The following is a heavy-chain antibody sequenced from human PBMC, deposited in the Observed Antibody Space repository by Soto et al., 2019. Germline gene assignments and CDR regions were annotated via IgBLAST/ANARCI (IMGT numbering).Heavy chain of an antibody. V-gene: IGHV3-23*01. CDR2: LSGSGGST. Sequence: GGSLRLSCAASGFTFSSYAMSWVRQAPGKGLEWVSTLSGSGGSTYYADSVKGRFTISRDNSKNTLYLQMNSLRAEDTAVYYCAKDIRFLEWLDFYGMDVWGQGTTVTVSS. J-gene: IGHJ6*02. CDR1: GFTFSSYA. CDR3: AKDIRFLEWLDFYGMDV. D-gene: IGHD3-3*01.